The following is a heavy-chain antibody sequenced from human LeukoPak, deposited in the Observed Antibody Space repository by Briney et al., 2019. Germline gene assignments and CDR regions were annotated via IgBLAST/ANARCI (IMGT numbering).Heavy chain of an antibody. CDR2: IYYSGST. D-gene: IGHD6-13*01. V-gene: IGHV4-39*07. CDR3: ARAWIAAAGTVYFQH. J-gene: IGHJ1*01. CDR1: GGSISSSSYY. Sequence: PSETLSLTCTVSGGSISSSSYYWGWIRQPPGKGLEWIGSIYYSGSTYYNPSLKSRVTISVDTSKNKFSLKLSSVTAADTAVYYCARAWIAAAGTVYFQHWGQGTLVTVSS.